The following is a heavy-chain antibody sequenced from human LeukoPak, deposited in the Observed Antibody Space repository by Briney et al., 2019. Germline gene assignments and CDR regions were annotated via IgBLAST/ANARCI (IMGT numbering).Heavy chain of an antibody. CDR3: ARSRTAGVIAVAAPIDY. J-gene: IGHJ4*02. CDR2: INPNSDGT. D-gene: IGHD6-19*01. Sequence: ASVTVSCKASGYTFTGYYMHWVRQAPGQGLEWMGWINPNSDGTNYAQKFQGRVTMTRDTSISTAYMKLSRLRSDNTAVYYCARSRTAGVIAVAAPIDYWGQGTLVTVSS. CDR1: GYTFTGYY. V-gene: IGHV1-2*02.